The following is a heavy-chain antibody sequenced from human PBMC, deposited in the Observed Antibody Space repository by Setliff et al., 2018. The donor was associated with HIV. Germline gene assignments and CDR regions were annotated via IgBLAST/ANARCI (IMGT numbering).Heavy chain of an antibody. V-gene: IGHV4-61*09. Sequence: PSETLSLTCTVSGGPISSGSYYWSWIRQPAGKGLEWIGHIYTSGSTNYNPSLKSRVTISVDTSKNQFSLKLSSVTASDTAVYYCAREGVPAAVMWFDPWGQGTLVTVSS. CDR3: AREGVPAAVMWFDP. D-gene: IGHD2-2*01. J-gene: IGHJ5*02. CDR2: IYTSGST. CDR1: GGPISSGSYY.